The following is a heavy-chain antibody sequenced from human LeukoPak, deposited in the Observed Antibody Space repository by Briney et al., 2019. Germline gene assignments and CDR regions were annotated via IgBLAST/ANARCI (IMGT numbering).Heavy chain of an antibody. CDR2: ISAYNGNT. V-gene: IGHV1-18*01. CDR1: GYTFTSYG. J-gene: IGHJ5*02. D-gene: IGHD3-9*01. Sequence: ASVKVSCKASGYTFTSYGISWVRQAPGQGLEWMGWISAYNGNTNYAQKLQGRVTMTTDKSTSTAYMELRSLRSDDTAVYYCARVEEYDILTGYHNWFDPWGQGTLVTVSS. CDR3: ARVEEYDILTGYHNWFDP.